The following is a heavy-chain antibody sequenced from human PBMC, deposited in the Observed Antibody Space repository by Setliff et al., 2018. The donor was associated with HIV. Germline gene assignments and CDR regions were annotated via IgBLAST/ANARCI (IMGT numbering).Heavy chain of an antibody. CDR1: DFDISSNY. D-gene: IGHD4-17*01. Sequence: GESLKISCAASDFDISSNYMRWIRQAPGKGLECVSVMYKDGSTFYADSVKGRFTTSRDNSNNVLFLQMNSLRAEDTALYYCAAGHYGAWGQGIMVTVSS. V-gene: IGHV3-53*01. CDR2: MYKDGST. J-gene: IGHJ4*02. CDR3: AAGHYGA.